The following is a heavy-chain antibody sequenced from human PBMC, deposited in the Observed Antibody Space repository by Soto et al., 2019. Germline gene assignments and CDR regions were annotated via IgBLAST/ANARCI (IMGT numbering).Heavy chain of an antibody. Sequence: SETLSLTCTVSGGSISSYYWSWIRQPPGKGLEWIGYIYYSGSTNYNPSLKSRVTISVDTSKNQFSPKLSSVTAADTAVYYCARAHRLYSSSWYLDYWGQGTLVTVSS. CDR3: ARAHRLYSSSWYLDY. CDR1: GGSISSYY. J-gene: IGHJ4*02. V-gene: IGHV4-59*12. D-gene: IGHD6-13*01. CDR2: IYYSGST.